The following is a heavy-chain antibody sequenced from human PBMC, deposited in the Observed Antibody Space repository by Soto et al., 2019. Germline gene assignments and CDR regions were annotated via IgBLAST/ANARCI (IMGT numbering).Heavy chain of an antibody. CDR2: IYYSGST. D-gene: IGHD3-10*01. V-gene: IGHV4-31*03. J-gene: IGHJ6*02. CDR3: ARDTLDYYGSGSGPYGMDV. CDR1: GGSISSGGYY. Sequence: SETLSRTCTVSGGSISSGGYYWSWIRQHPGKGLEWIGYIYYSGSTYYNPSLKSRVTISVDTSKNQFSLKLSSVTAAYTAVYYCARDTLDYYGSGSGPYGMDVWGQGTTVTVAS.